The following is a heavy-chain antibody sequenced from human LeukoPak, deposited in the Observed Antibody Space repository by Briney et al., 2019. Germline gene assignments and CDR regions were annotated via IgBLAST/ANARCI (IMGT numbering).Heavy chain of an antibody. CDR3: TRDLGNNPAADTDAFDI. CDR2: ISNDGSST. V-gene: IGHV3-74*01. CDR1: GFTFSNYW. Sequence: SGGSLRLSCAASGFTFSNYWMHWVRQAPGKGLVWVSRISNDGSSTNYADSVRGRFTISRDNAKNTLYLQMNSLRAEDTAVYYCTRDLGNNPAADTDAFDIWGQGTMVTVSS. J-gene: IGHJ3*02. D-gene: IGHD1-14*01.